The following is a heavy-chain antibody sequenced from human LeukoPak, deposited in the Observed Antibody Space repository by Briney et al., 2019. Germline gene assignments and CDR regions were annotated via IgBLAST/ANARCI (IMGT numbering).Heavy chain of an antibody. D-gene: IGHD2-2*01. V-gene: IGHV3-33*01. CDR2: IWYDGNNK. CDR1: GFTFSNYG. CDR3: ARDRWSSTSYNDY. J-gene: IGHJ4*02. Sequence: GGSLRLSCAASGFTFSNYGMHWVRQAPGKGLEWVAVIWYDGNNKYYGDSVKGRFTISRDNSKNTLYLQMNSLRAEDTAVYYCARDRWSSTSYNDYWGQGTLVTVSS.